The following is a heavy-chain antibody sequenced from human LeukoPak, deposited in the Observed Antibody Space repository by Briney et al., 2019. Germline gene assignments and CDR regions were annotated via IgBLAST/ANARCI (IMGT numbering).Heavy chain of an antibody. CDR1: GGSISSYY. CDR3: ARDGGKGWLWFDY. D-gene: IGHD3-9*01. Sequence: PSETLSLTCTVSGGSISSYYWSWIRQPPGKGLEYIEYIYFSGSTNYNPSLKSRVTISVDTSKNQFSLKLSSVTAADTAVYYCARDGGKGWLWFDYWGQGTLVTVSS. V-gene: IGHV4-59*01. J-gene: IGHJ4*02. CDR2: IYFSGST.